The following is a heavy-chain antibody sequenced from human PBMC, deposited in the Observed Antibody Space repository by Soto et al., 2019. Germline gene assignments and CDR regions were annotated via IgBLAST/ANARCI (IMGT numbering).Heavy chain of an antibody. D-gene: IGHD6-13*01. CDR1: GTSISISNW. CDR3: AVPGAGDFDY. V-gene: IGHV4-4*02. J-gene: IGHJ4*02. Sequence: QVQLQESGPGLVDPSGTLSLTCAVSGTSISISNWWSWVRQSPGKGLEWIGEVYHSGTTNCNPSLKSRRTISVEKSKNQFFLRLTSVTAADTAVYYCAVPGAGDFDYWGQGTLVTVSS. CDR2: VYHSGTT.